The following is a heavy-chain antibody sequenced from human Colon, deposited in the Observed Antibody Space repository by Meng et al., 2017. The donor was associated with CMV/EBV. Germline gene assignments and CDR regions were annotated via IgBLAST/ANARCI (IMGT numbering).Heavy chain of an antibody. CDR1: GFTFNRNS. CDR3: TRFEWERQFDY. Sequence: GESLKISCAASGFTFNRNSMSWVRQAPGKGLEWVSGINGVGDITYYADSVKGRFTISRDNAKNAVYLQMNSLRDEDTATYYCTRFEWERQFDYWGQGILVTVSS. D-gene: IGHD1-26*01. V-gene: IGHV3-23*01. J-gene: IGHJ4*02. CDR2: INGVGDIT.